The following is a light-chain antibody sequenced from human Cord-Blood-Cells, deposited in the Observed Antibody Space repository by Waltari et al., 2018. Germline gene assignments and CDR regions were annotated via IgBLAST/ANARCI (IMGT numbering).Light chain of an antibody. Sequence: QSALTQPPSASGSPGQSVTTSCTGTSSDVGGYNYVSWYQQHPGKAHKLRIYEVSRRPSVVPDRFSGSKSGNTASLTVSGLQAEDEADYYCSSYAGSNNVFGGGTKLTVL. CDR3: SSYAGSNNV. V-gene: IGLV2-8*01. CDR1: SSDVGGYNY. J-gene: IGLJ3*02. CDR2: EVS.